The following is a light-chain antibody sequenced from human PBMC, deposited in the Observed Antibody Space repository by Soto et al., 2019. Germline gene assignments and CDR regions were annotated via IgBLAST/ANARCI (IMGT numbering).Light chain of an antibody. CDR3: SSYRSRSTVV. Sequence: QSALTQPASVSGSPRQSITISCTGTSSDVGGYNYVSWYQQHPGKAPKLIIYDVSNRPSGVSNRFSGSKSGNTASLTISGLQAEDEADYYCSSYRSRSTVVFGGGTQLTVL. CDR2: DVS. CDR1: SSDVGGYNY. V-gene: IGLV2-14*01. J-gene: IGLJ2*01.